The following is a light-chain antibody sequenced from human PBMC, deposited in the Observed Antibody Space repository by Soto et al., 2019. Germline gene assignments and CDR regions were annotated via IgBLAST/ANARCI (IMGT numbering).Light chain of an antibody. Sequence: EIALTQSPGILSLSPGERATLSCRASQSVTANYLAWYQQKPGQAPRLLIYAASIGATGIPDRFSGSGSGTDFTLTISRLEPEDSAVYYCLQYGVPLWTFGQGTKVEIK. CDR2: AAS. CDR1: QSVTANY. CDR3: LQYGVPLWT. J-gene: IGKJ1*01. V-gene: IGKV3-20*01.